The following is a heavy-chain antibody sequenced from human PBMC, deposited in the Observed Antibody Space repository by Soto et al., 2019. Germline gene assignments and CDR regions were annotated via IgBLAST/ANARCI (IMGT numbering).Heavy chain of an antibody. CDR1: GYSFTSYW. V-gene: IGHV5-10-1*01. D-gene: IGHD4-4*01. CDR3: ARRTTVTTTYYYGMDV. Sequence: PGESLKISCKGSGYSFTSYWISWVRQMPGKGLEWMGRIDPSDSYTNYSPSFQGHVTISADKSISTAYLQWSSLKASDTAMYYCARRTTVTTTYYYGMDVWGQGTTVTVSS. J-gene: IGHJ6*02. CDR2: IDPSDSYT.